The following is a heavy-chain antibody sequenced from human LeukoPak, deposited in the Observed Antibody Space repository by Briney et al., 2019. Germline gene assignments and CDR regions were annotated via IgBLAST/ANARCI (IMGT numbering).Heavy chain of an antibody. Sequence: ASAKVSCKASGYTFTSYGISWVRQAPGQGLEWMGWISAYNGNTNYAQKLQGRVTMTTDTSTSAAYMELRSLRSDDTAVYYCARGPRYCSSTSCYSVEGDYWGQGTLVTVSS. V-gene: IGHV1-18*01. D-gene: IGHD2-2*01. CDR1: GYTFTSYG. CDR3: ARGPRYCSSTSCYSVEGDY. CDR2: ISAYNGNT. J-gene: IGHJ4*02.